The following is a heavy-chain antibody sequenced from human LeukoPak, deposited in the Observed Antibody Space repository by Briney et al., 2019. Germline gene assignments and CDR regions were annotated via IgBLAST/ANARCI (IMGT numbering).Heavy chain of an antibody. V-gene: IGHV3-11*01. CDR2: ISSSGSTI. Sequence: GSLRLSCAASGFTFSDYYMSWIRQAPGKGLEWVSYISSSGSTIYYADFVKGRFTISRDNAKNSLYLQMNSLRADDTAVYYCAKVSESNYDILTGYYTPYYFDYWGQGTLVTVSS. CDR3: AKVSESNYDILTGYYTPYYFDY. J-gene: IGHJ4*02. D-gene: IGHD3-9*01. CDR1: GFTFSDYY.